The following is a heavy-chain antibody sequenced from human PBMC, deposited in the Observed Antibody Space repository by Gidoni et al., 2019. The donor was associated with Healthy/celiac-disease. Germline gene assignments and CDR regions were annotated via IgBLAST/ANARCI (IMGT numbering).Heavy chain of an antibody. D-gene: IGHD3-22*01. J-gene: IGHJ4*02. V-gene: IGHV3-53*01. CDR3: ARVGYYDSSGYYGGFDY. Sequence: EVQLVESGGGLIQPGGSLRLSCAASGFTVSSNYMSWVRKAPGKGLEWVSVIYSGGSTYYADSVKGRFTISRDNSKNTLYLQMNSLRAEDTAVYYCARVGYYDSSGYYGGFDYWGQGTLVTVSS. CDR2: IYSGGST. CDR1: GFTVSSNY.